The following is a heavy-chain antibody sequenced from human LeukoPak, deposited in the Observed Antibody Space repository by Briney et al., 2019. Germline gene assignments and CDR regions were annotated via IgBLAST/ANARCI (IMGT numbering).Heavy chain of an antibody. CDR3: TSDHDYGDYAPQVA. D-gene: IGHD4-17*01. CDR1: GFIFSNAW. V-gene: IGHV3-15*01. J-gene: IGHJ5*02. Sequence: PGGALRLSCVVSGFIFSNAWLTWVRQAPGKGLEWVGRIKSKTDGETTDYAASVKGRFTISRDDSKNTLYLQMNGLKTEDTAVYYCTSDHDYGDYAPQVAWGQGTLVTVSS. CDR2: IKSKTDGETT.